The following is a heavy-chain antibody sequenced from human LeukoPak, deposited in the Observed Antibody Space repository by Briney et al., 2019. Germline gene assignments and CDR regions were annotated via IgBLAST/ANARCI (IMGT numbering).Heavy chain of an antibody. V-gene: IGHV3-64*01. J-gene: IGHJ4*02. Sequence: GGSLRLSCAASGFTFSSYAMHWVRQAPGKGLEYVSAISSNGGSTYYANSVKGRFTISRDNSKNTLYLQMGSLRAEDTAVYYCARDSEVLRVWYYFDYWGQGTLVTVSS. CDR2: ISSNGGST. CDR1: GFTFSSYA. D-gene: IGHD1-26*01. CDR3: ARDSEVLRVWYYFDY.